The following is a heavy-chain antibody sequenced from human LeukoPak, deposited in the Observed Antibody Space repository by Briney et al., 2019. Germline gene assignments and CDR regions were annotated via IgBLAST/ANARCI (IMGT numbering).Heavy chain of an antibody. CDR2: ITWNGGTT. Sequence: GGSLRLSCAASGFTFDDHGMNWVRQAPGKGLGWVSGITWNGGTTGYSDSVRGRFTISRDNAKNSLYLQMNSLRAEDTAFYRCVRDRSYGAFDSWGLGTLVTVSS. D-gene: IGHD5-18*01. V-gene: IGHV3-20*01. CDR1: GFTFDDHG. CDR3: VRDRSYGAFDS. J-gene: IGHJ4*02.